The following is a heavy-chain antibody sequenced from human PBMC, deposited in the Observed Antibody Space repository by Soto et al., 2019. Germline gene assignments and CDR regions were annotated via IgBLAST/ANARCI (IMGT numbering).Heavy chain of an antibody. V-gene: IGHV3-23*01. Sequence: GGSLRLSCAVSGFTFRSSPMSWVRRAPGKGLEWVSGINGGDDSKHYAESVRGRFTIIRDNSKNTLLLQMNSLRVEDTAIYYCAKDSHCGIISPTHDYWGQGTLVTVSS. CDR2: INGGDDSK. J-gene: IGHJ4*02. D-gene: IGHD2-21*01. CDR3: AKDSHCGIISPTHDY. CDR1: GFTFRSSP.